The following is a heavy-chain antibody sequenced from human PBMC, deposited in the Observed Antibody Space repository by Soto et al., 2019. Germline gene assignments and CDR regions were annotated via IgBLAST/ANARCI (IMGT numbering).Heavy chain of an antibody. J-gene: IGHJ3*02. CDR3: GKDAGGRGNGAFDI. D-gene: IGHD3-16*01. Sequence: SETLSLTCTVSGGSINSYYWSWIRQPPGKGLEWIGYIYYSGSTKYNPSLKSRVTISKDTSKNQFSLKLSSVTAADTAMYYCGKDAGGRGNGAFDIWGQGTMVTVSS. CDR1: GGSINSYY. V-gene: IGHV4-59*01. CDR2: IYYSGST.